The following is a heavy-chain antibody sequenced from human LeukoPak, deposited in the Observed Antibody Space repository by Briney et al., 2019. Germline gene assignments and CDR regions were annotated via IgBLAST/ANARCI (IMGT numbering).Heavy chain of an antibody. D-gene: IGHD2-2*01. CDR1: GFTFSSYG. Sequence: GGSLRLSCAASGFTFSSYGMHWVRQAPGKGLEWVAVISYDGSNKYYADSVKGRFTISRDNSKNTLYLQMNSLRAEDTAVYYCARVLCSSTSCYGSDPYYFDYWGRGTLVTVSS. CDR2: ISYDGSNK. J-gene: IGHJ4*02. CDR3: ARVLCSSTSCYGSDPYYFDY. V-gene: IGHV3-30*03.